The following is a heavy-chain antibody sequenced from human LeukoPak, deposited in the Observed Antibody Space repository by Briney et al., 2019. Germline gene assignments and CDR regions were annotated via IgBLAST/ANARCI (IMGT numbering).Heavy chain of an antibody. CDR3: ARAHYYDSSGLDF. D-gene: IGHD3-22*01. CDR1: GFTFSDYY. V-gene: IGHV3-11*04. CDR2: ISSSGTNI. J-gene: IGHJ4*02. Sequence: GGSLRLSCAASGFTFSDYYMSWIRQAPGKGLEWVAYISSSGTNIYYADSVKGRFTISRDNAKNSLYLQMNSLRAEDTAVYYCARAHYYDSSGLDFWGQGTLVTVSS.